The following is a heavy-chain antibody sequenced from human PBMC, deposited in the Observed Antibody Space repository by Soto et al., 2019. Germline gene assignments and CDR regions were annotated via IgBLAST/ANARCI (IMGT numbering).Heavy chain of an antibody. Sequence: GGSLRLSCAASGFTFSSYWMHWVRQAPGKGLVWVSHISSDGTSTAYADSVKGRFTISRDSAKNTLYLQVNSLRGDDTAVYYCARSLYSGGGVDYWGQGTLVTVSS. CDR1: GFTFSSYW. CDR3: ARSLYSGGGVDY. V-gene: IGHV3-74*03. D-gene: IGHD5-12*01. CDR2: ISSDGTST. J-gene: IGHJ4*02.